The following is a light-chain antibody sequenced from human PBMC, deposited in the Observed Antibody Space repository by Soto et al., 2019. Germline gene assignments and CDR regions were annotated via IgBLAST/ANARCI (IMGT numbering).Light chain of an antibody. V-gene: IGLV2-14*01. J-gene: IGLJ2*01. CDR1: SSDVGYYNH. CDR3: SSYTSSSTLV. CDR2: EVT. Sequence: QSALTQPASVSGSPGQSITISCTGTSSDVGYYNHVSWYQQHPGKAPKLMIYEVTKRPSGVSNRFSGSKSGNTASLTISGLQAEDEADYDCSSYTSSSTLVFGGGTKLTVL.